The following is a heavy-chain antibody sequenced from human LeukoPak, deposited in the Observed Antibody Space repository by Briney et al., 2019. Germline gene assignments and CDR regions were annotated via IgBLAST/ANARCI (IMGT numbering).Heavy chain of an antibody. CDR3: ARGRAFDT. V-gene: IGHV4-34*01. CDR1: GGSISSYY. J-gene: IGHJ3*02. CDR2: INHSGST. Sequence: PSETLSLTCTVSGGSISSYYWSWIRQPPGKGLEWIGEINHSGSTNYNPSLKSRVTISVDTSKNQFSLKLSSVTAADTAVYYCARGRAFDTWGQGTMVTVSS.